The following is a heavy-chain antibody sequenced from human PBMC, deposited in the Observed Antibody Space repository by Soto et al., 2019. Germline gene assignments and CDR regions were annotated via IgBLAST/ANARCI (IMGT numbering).Heavy chain of an antibody. D-gene: IGHD2-15*01. CDR1: GYTFTSYA. CDR2: INAGNGNT. CDR3: ARDLSGGDCIGGSCPPFGY. J-gene: IGHJ4*02. V-gene: IGHV1-3*01. Sequence: ASVKVSCKASGYTFTSYAMHWVRQAPGQRLEWMGWINAGNGNTKYSQKFQGRVTITRDTSASTAYMELSRLRSEDTAVYYCARDLSGGDCIGGSCPPFGYWGQGTLVTVSS.